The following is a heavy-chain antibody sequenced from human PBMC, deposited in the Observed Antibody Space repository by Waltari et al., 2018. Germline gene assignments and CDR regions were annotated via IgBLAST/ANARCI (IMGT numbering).Heavy chain of an antibody. Sequence: EVQLVESGGGLVQPGGSLRLSCAASGFTFSGSAMHWVLQASGKGLEWVGRIRSKANSYATAYAASVKGRFTISRDDSKNTAYLQMNSLKTEDTAVYYCTRRGQWLEFDYWGQGTLVTVSS. CDR1: GFTFSGSA. CDR3: TRRGQWLEFDY. J-gene: IGHJ4*02. CDR2: IRSKANSYAT. D-gene: IGHD6-19*01. V-gene: IGHV3-73*01.